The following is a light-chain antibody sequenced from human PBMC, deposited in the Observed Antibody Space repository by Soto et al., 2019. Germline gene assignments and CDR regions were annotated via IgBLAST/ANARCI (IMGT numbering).Light chain of an antibody. Sequence: DIQLTQSPSSLSASVGDRVTISFRASQGISNYLAWYQQKPGKVPKLLIYAASTLQSGVPSRFSGSGSGTDFTLTISSLQPEDVATYYCQKYNSAPPTFGQGTKVDI. V-gene: IGKV1-27*01. J-gene: IGKJ1*01. CDR2: AAS. CDR1: QGISNY. CDR3: QKYNSAPPT.